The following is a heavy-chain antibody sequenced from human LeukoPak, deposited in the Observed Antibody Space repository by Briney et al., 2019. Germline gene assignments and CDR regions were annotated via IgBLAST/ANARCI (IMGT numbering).Heavy chain of an antibody. CDR3: ASTEQWLAPLDY. CDR1: GYSFTSYW. V-gene: IGHV5-10-1*01. D-gene: IGHD6-19*01. CDR2: IDPSDSYT. Sequence: GESLKISCKGSGYSFTSYWISWVRQMPGKGLEWMGRIDPSDSYTNYSPSFQGHGTISADKSISTAYLQWSSLKASDTAMYYCASTEQWLAPLDYWGQGTLVTVSS. J-gene: IGHJ4*02.